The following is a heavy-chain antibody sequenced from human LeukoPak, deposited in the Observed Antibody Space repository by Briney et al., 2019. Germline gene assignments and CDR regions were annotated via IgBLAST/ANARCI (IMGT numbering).Heavy chain of an antibody. CDR3: ARLNYDILTGYYYGMDV. CDR1: GGSISSSNW. CDR2: IYHSGST. D-gene: IGHD3-9*01. V-gene: IGHV4-4*02. Sequence: SGTLSLTCAVSGGSISSSNWWSWVRQPPGKGLEWIGEIYHSGSTNYNPSLKSRVTISVDKSKNQFSLKLSSVIAADTAVYYCARLNYDILTGYYYGMDVWGQGTTVTVSS. J-gene: IGHJ6*02.